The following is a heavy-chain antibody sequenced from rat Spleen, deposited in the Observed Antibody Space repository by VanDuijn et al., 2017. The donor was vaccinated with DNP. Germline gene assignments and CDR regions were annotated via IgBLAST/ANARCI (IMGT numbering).Heavy chain of an antibody. D-gene: IGHD1-11*01. V-gene: IGHV5-27*01. J-gene: IGHJ3*01. CDR1: GFSFSDSN. CDR2: ITSSGGST. Sequence: EVQLVESGGGLVQPGRSLKLSCTASGFSFSDSNMAWIRQVPGKGLEWVAAITSSGGSTYYRDSVKGRFTISRDNAKSTQYLQMDSLRSEDTATYYCTTEGYGGSGDWFAYWGQGTLVTVSS. CDR3: TTEGYGGSGDWFAY.